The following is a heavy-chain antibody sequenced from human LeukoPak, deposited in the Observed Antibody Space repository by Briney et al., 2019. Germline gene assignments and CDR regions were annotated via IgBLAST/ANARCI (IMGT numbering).Heavy chain of an antibody. CDR1: GYRFTEYY. J-gene: IGHJ4*02. Sequence: ASVKVSCKASGYRFTEYYIHWFRQAPGQGFEWMGCINPNSGGTYYGQMFQGRVTMTRDTSISTAYMQLSSLRSDDTAVYYCARGGGHYNFVYGCPWGQGTLATVSS. CDR3: ARGGGHYNFVYGCP. D-gene: IGHD3-3*01. CDR2: INPNSGGT. V-gene: IGHV1-2*02.